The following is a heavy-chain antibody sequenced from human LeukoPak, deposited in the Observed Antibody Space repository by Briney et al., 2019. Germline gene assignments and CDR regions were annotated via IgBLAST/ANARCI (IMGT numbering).Heavy chain of an antibody. CDR3: ARHSSVSGGAFQY. CDR1: GGSINNYY. CDR2: VYHSGST. D-gene: IGHD6-19*01. Sequence: SETLSLTCSVSGGSINNYYWSWIRQPPGKRLEWIGSVYHSGSTDYNPSLRSRVTISVDMSKNHFSLKVTSVTAADTAIYYCARHSSVSGGAFQYWGQGTPVTVSS. V-gene: IGHV4-59*01. J-gene: IGHJ4*02.